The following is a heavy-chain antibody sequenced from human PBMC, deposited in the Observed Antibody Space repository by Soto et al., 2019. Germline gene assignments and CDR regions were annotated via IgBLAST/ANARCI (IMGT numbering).Heavy chain of an antibody. V-gene: IGHV2-5*02. CDR1: GFSLTTGGVA. J-gene: IGHJ2*01. D-gene: IGHD2-15*01. CDR2: IYWDEDK. Sequence: QITLKESGPTLVKPTQTLTLTCTFSGFSLTTGGVAVGWIRQPPGKALEWLALIYWDEDKRYSPSLKSRLSITKDTSKNQVVLTMSNMDPMDTATYYCAHSECSGADCDSRWYVGLWGRGTLVTVSS. CDR3: AHSECSGADCDSRWYVGL.